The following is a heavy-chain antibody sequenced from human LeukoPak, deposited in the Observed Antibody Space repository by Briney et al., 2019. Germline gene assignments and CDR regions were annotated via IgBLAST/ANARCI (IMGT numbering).Heavy chain of an antibody. CDR1: DASVSSSGFH. CDR3: ARRLDVAGGWFDH. D-gene: IGHD2-15*01. V-gene: IGHV4-39*01. Sequence: PSETLSLTCTVSDASVSSSGFHWGWIRQPPGKGLEWIGTMSYTGPTYYNPSLQSRVMISLDTSKNQLSLRLSSVTAADTAVYYCARRLDVAGGWFDHWGQGTLVTVSS. J-gene: IGHJ5*02. CDR2: MSYTGPT.